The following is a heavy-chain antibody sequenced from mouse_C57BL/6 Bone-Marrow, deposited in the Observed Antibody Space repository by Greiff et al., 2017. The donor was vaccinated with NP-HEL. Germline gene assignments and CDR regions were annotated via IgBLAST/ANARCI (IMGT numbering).Heavy chain of an antibody. J-gene: IGHJ4*01. Sequence: VKLQESGPGLVQPSQSLSITCTVSGFSLTSYGVHWVRQPPGKGLEWLGVLWSGGSTDYNAAFISRLSISKDNSKSQVFFKMNSLQADDTAIYYCAKVGGLLRYAMDYWGQGTSVTVSS. CDR2: LWSGGST. CDR1: GFSLTSYG. D-gene: IGHD1-1*01. CDR3: AKVGGLLRYAMDY. V-gene: IGHV2-4*01.